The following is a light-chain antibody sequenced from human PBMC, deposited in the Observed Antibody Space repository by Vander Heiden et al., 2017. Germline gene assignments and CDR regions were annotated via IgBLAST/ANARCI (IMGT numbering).Light chain of an antibody. Sequence: SGTPGQRVTISCSGSSSNIGSNYVYWYQQLPGTAPKLLIYSNNQRPSGVPDRFSGSKSGTSASLAISGLRSEDEADYYCAAWDASLSGWVFGGGTKLTVL. CDR3: AAWDASLSGWV. V-gene: IGLV1-47*02. J-gene: IGLJ3*02. CDR2: SNN. CDR1: SSNIGSNY.